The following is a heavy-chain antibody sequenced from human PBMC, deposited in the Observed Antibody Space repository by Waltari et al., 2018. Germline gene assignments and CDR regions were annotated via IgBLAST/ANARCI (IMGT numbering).Heavy chain of an antibody. V-gene: IGHV4-39*01. CDR1: GVSITSHRHY. CDR3: ATYIGASVGTAAFDV. J-gene: IGHJ3*01. D-gene: IGHD5-12*01. CDR2: VSYSGTT. Sequence: QLQLQESGPRLVRPSETLSLIFPVSGVSITSHRHYWAWIRQSPGQGLEWIGTVSYSGTTYISPSLKSRVSVSRDTSKNQVSLILGSVTAADMAVYYCATYIGASVGTAAFDVWGQGTMVTVSS.